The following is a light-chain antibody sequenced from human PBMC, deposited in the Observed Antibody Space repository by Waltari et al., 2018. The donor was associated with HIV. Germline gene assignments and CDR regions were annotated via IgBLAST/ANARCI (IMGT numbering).Light chain of an antibody. CDR1: QSVRSTS. Sequence: EIVLTQSPGTLSLSPGERATLSCRASQSVRSTSLAWYQQKPGQAPRLLIYGAFSRATGIPDRFSGSGSGTDFTLTISRLEPEDFAVFFCQHYSISPPLYTFGQGTKLEIK. J-gene: IGKJ2*01. V-gene: IGKV3-20*01. CDR3: QHYSISPPLYT. CDR2: GAF.